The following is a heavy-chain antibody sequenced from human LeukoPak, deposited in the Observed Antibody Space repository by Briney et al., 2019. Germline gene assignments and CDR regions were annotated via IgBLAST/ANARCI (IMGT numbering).Heavy chain of an antibody. CDR1: GGSFSGYY. J-gene: IGHJ5*02. D-gene: IGHD6-13*01. CDR3: ARRALNIAAAGTGWFDP. Sequence: SETLSLTCAVYGGSFSGYYWSWIRQPPGKGLEWIGEINHSGSTNYNPSLKSRVTISVDTSKNQFSLKLSSVTAADTAVYYCARRALNIAAAGTGWFDPWGQGTLVTVSS. CDR2: INHSGST. V-gene: IGHV4-34*01.